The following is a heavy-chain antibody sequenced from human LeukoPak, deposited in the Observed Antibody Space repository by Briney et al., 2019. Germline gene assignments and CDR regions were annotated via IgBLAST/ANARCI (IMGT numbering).Heavy chain of an antibody. J-gene: IGHJ6*02. D-gene: IGHD3-10*01. CDR3: SRGPILLWIHNGMDV. CDR1: GFIFGDHA. Sequence: GGSLRISCTASGFIFGDHAMSWVRQAPGKGLEWVGFIRSKAYGATTEYAASVEGIFTISRDDSKGIAYLQMDNLKTEDTALYYCSRGPILLWIHNGMDVWGQGTTVTVSS. V-gene: IGHV3-49*04. CDR2: IRSKAYGATT.